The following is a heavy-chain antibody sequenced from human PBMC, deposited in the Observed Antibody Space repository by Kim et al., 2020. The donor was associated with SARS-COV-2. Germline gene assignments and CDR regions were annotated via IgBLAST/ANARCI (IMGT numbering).Heavy chain of an antibody. Sequence: LKSRVTISVDTSKNQFSLKLSSVTAADTAVYYCARATCSSTSCYGIFDYWGQGTLVTVSS. CDR3: ARATCSSTSCYGIFDY. D-gene: IGHD2-2*01. V-gene: IGHV4-59*01. J-gene: IGHJ4*02.